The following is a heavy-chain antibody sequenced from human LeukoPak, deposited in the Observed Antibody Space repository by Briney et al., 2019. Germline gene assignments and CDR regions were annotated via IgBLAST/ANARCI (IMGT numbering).Heavy chain of an antibody. CDR3: AKYGPTTAMVTFDY. CDR2: VSGSGGYT. D-gene: IGHD5-18*01. Sequence: PGGSLRLSCAASGFTFSSYAMSWVRQAPGKGLEWVSGVSGSGGYTYYVDSVKGRFTISRDNSKNTLYLQMNSLIAEDTAVFYCAKYGPTTAMVTFDYWGQGTLVTVSS. CDR1: GFTFSSYA. V-gene: IGHV3-23*01. J-gene: IGHJ4*02.